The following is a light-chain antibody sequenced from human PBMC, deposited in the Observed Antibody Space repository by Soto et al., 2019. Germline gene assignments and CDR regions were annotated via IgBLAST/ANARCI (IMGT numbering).Light chain of an antibody. V-gene: IGLV2-14*01. J-gene: IGLJ1*01. CDR1: SSDVGGYNY. CDR3: SSYRSSSSPYV. Sequence: QSAPTQPASVSGSPGQSITISCTGTSSDVGGYNYVSWYQHYPGKAPKLMIYEVSNRPSGVSNRFSGSKSGNTASLTISGLQAEDEADYYCSSYRSSSSPYVFGTGTKLTVL. CDR2: EVS.